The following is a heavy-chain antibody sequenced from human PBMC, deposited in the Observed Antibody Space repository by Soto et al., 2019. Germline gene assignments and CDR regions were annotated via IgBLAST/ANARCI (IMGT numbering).Heavy chain of an antibody. CDR1: GGSIRSSSSY. CDR3: ARRRGVVQDGMDV. V-gene: IGHV4-39*01. D-gene: IGHD3-3*01. Sequence: QLQLQESGPGLVKPSETLSLTCTVSGGSIRSSSSYWDWIRQPPGKGLEWIGSIYYSGSTYYNPALKSRVIISMEKSKNQFSLNVSSANAADTAVYYCARRRGVVQDGMDVWGQGTTVIVSS. J-gene: IGHJ6*02. CDR2: IYYSGST.